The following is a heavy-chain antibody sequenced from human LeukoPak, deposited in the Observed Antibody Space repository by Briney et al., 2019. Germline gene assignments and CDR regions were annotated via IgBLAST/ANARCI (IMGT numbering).Heavy chain of an antibody. V-gene: IGHV1-18*01. CDR2: ISAYNGNT. Sequence: ASVKVSCKASGYTFTSYGISWVRQAPGQGLEWMEWISAYNGNTNYAQKLQGRVTMTTDTSTSTAYMELRSLRSDDTAVYYCARGGCGSYCSENWLDPWGQGTLVTVSS. D-gene: IGHD1-26*01. CDR3: ARGGCGSYCSENWLDP. CDR1: GYTFTSYG. J-gene: IGHJ5*02.